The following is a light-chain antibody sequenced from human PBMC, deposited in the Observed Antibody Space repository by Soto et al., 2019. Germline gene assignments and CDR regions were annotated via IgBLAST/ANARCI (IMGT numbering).Light chain of an antibody. V-gene: IGLV2-11*01. J-gene: IGLJ2*01. CDR3: CSYADTNILV. CDR2: DVS. Sequence: QSALTQPRSVSGAPGQSVTISCTGTSSDVGGYNDVSWYQQHPGKAPKVMIYDVSKRPSGVPDRFSGSMSANTASLTICGLHAEDEADYYCCSYADTNILVVVGGTELPLL. CDR1: SSDVGGYND.